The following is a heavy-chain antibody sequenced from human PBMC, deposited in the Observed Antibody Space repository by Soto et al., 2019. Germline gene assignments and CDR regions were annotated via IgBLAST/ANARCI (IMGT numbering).Heavy chain of an antibody. J-gene: IGHJ4*02. CDR1: GYTLTELS. Sequence: QVQLVQSGAEVKKPGASVKVSCKVSGYTLTELSMHWVRQAPGKGLEWMGGFDPEDGETIYAQKFQGRVTMTEDTSTDTAYMELSSLRSEDTAVYYCATVRIKHGYCISTSCPHFDYWCQGTLVTVSS. V-gene: IGHV1-24*01. CDR2: FDPEDGET. D-gene: IGHD2-2*01. CDR3: ATVRIKHGYCISTSCPHFDY.